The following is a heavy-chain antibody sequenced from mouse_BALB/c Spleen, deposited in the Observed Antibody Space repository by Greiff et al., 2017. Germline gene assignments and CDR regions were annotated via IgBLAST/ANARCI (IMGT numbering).Heavy chain of an antibody. V-gene: IGHV14-3*02. J-gene: IGHJ4*01. CDR3: AREGSAMDY. CDR2: IDPANGNT. CDR1: GFNIKVTY. Sequence: VQLKQSGAELVKPGASVKLSCTASGFNIKVTYMHWVKQRPEQGLEWIGRIDPANGNTKYDPKFQGKATITADTSSNSAYLQLSSLTSEDTAVYYCAREGSAMDYWGQGTSVTVSS.